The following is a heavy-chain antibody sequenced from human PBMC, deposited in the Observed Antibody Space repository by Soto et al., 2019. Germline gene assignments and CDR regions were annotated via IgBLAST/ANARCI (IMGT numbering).Heavy chain of an antibody. CDR2: IIPIFGTA. V-gene: IGHV1-69*13. J-gene: IGHJ4*02. CDR1: GGTFSSYA. D-gene: IGHD3-22*01. Sequence: ASVKVSCKASGGTFSSYAISWVRQAPGQGLEWMGGIIPIFGTANYAQKFQGRVTITADESTSTAYMELSRLRSEDTAVYYWARGWGYDSYTYYYAYWGQGTLVTVSS. CDR3: ARGWGYDSYTYYYAY.